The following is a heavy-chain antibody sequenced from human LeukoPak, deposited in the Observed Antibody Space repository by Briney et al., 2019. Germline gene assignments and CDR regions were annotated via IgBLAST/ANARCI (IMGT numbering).Heavy chain of an antibody. CDR1: GGSISSSSYY. V-gene: IGHV4-39*01. J-gene: IGHJ6*02. Sequence: SETLSLTCTVSGGSISSSSYYWGWIRQPPGKGLEWIGSIYYSGSTYYNPSLKSRVTISVDTSKNQFSLKLSSVTAADTAVYYCARHGYSYGSFMDVWGQGTTVTVSS. CDR3: ARHGYSYGSFMDV. D-gene: IGHD5-18*01. CDR2: IYYSGST.